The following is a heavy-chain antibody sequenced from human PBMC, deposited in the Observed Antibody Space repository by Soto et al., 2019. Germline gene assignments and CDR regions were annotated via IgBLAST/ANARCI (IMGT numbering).Heavy chain of an antibody. Sequence: PSETLSLTCTVSGGSISSYYWSWIRRPPGKGLEWIGYIYYTGSTNYNSSLESRVTISVDTSKNQFSLNLRSVTAADTAVYYCARLGGSFSVNYWGQGTLVTVSS. CDR2: IYYTGST. CDR3: ARLGGSFSVNY. J-gene: IGHJ4*02. CDR1: GGSISSYY. D-gene: IGHD1-26*01. V-gene: IGHV4-59*08.